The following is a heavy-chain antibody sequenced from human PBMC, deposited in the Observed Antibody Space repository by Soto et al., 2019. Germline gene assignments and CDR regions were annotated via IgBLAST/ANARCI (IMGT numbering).Heavy chain of an antibody. V-gene: IGHV3-23*01. CDR3: ADGGEWSFNFVY. CDR2: ISGSGDNT. D-gene: IGHD3-3*01. CDR1: GFTFSIYA. Sequence: GGSLRLSCAASGFTFSIYAMSWVRQAPGKGLQWVSAISGSGDNTYYADSVKGRFTTSRDNSKNTLYLQMNNLRADDTAVYYCADGGEWSFNFVYWGQGTLVTVSS. J-gene: IGHJ4*02.